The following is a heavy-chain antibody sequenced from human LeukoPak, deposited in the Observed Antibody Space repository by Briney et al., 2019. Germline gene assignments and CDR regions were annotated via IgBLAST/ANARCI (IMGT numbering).Heavy chain of an antibody. CDR1: GFTFSSYW. Sequence: PGGSLRLSCAASGFTFSSYWMHWVRQAPGKGLVWVSRINSDGRYTTYADSVKGRFTISRDNAKNTLYLQVNSLRAEDAAVYYCARENDGGNSFEYWGQGTLVTVSS. J-gene: IGHJ4*02. CDR3: ARENDGGNSFEY. V-gene: IGHV3-74*01. CDR2: INSDGRYT. D-gene: IGHD4-23*01.